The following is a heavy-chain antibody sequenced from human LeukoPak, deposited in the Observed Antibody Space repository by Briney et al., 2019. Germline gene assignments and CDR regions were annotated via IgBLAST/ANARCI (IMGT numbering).Heavy chain of an antibody. CDR2: ISAYNGNT. J-gene: IGHJ2*01. CDR1: GYTFTSYG. D-gene: IGHD3-3*01. Sequence: ASVKVSCKASGYTFTSYGISWVRQAPGQGLEWMGWISAYNGNTNYAQKVQGRGTMTTDTSTSTAYMELRSLRSDDTAVYYCARAPEGRFLEWLPADYWYFDLWGRGNLVTVSS. V-gene: IGHV1-18*01. CDR3: ARAPEGRFLEWLPADYWYFDL.